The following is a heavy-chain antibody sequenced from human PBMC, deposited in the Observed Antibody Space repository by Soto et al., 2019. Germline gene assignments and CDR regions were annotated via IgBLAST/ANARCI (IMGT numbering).Heavy chain of an antibody. CDR3: TIVRVAASALDH. V-gene: IGHV3-30*02. CDR1: GFIFSNNG. J-gene: IGHJ4*02. CDR2: MSYDGSDT. D-gene: IGHD3-10*02. Sequence: PVGTLSLSCVGSGFIFSNNGMPWVRQTPGKGLEWVAFMSYDGSDTFYADSVKGRFTISRDNSKNTLFLHMSNLRAEDTAIYYCTIVRVAASALDHWGQGTLVTVSS.